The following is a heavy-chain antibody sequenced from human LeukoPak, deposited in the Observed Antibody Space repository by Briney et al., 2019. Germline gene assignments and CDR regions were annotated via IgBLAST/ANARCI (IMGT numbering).Heavy chain of an antibody. J-gene: IGHJ2*01. D-gene: IGHD1-1*01. CDR3: ARGGVQLERMPYWYFDL. Sequence: ASVKVSCKASGGTFSSYAFSWVRQAPGQGLEWMGGIIPIFGTANYAQKFQGRVTITTDESTSTAYMELSSLRSEDTAVYYCARGGVQLERMPYWYFDLWGRGTLVTVSS. CDR1: GGTFSSYA. CDR2: IIPIFGTA. V-gene: IGHV1-69*05.